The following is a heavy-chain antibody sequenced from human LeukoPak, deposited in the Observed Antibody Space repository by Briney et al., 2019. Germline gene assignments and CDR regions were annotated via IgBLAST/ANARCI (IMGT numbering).Heavy chain of an antibody. CDR3: ARDTARSPRYYFDY. V-gene: IGHV3-33*01. CDR2: IWFDGNNN. CDR1: GFSFNNYG. J-gene: IGHJ4*02. D-gene: IGHD3-3*01. Sequence: GGSLRLSCAASGFSFNNYGMHWVRQAPGKGLEWVAVIWFDGNNNNYADSVKGRFTISRDNSKNTLSLQMNSLRADDTAVYYCARDTARSPRYYFDYWGQGTLVTVSS.